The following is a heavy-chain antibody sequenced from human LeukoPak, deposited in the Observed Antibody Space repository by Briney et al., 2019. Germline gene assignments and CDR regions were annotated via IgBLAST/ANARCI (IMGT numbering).Heavy chain of an antibody. D-gene: IGHD3-10*01. CDR1: GFTFSSYA. CDR2: ISGSGGST. Sequence: GGSLRLSCAASGFTFSSYAMSWVRQAPGKGLEWVLAISGSGGSTYYADSVKGRFTISRDNSKNTLYLQMNSLRAEDTAVYYCAKDRITMVRGAVSGGMDVWGQGTTVTVSS. CDR3: AKDRITMVRGAVSGGMDV. J-gene: IGHJ6*02. V-gene: IGHV3-23*01.